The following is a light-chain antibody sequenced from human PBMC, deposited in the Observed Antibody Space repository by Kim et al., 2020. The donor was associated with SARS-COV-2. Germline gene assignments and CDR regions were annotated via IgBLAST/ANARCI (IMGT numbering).Light chain of an antibody. CDR1: QSVRSN. CDR2: GAS. J-gene: IGKJ1*01. CDR3: QQYHNWPT. Sequence: PGQGATPSCRASQSVRSNLAWYQQKPGQAPRVLIYGASTRATGIPARFSGSGSGTEFTLTITSLQSEDFAVYYCQQYHNWPTFGQGTKVDIK. V-gene: IGKV3-15*01.